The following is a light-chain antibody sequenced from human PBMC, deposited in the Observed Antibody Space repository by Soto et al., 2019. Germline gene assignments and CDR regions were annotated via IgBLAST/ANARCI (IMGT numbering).Light chain of an antibody. CDR1: QNIDGNF. Sequence: EIVLTQSPGTLSLSPGERATLSCRASQNIDGNFLVWHQQKPGQAPRLLIYGGSSRATGIPVRFSGSGSETDFTLTITRLEPEDFAMYYCQQYSSSRTFGQGTKVDIK. J-gene: IGKJ1*01. CDR2: GGS. V-gene: IGKV3-20*01. CDR3: QQYSSSRT.